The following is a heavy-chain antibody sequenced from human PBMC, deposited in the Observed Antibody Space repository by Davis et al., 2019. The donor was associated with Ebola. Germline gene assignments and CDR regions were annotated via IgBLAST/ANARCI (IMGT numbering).Heavy chain of an antibody. D-gene: IGHD3-3*01. V-gene: IGHV4-59*01. J-gene: IGHJ3*02. CDR2: IYYTGST. CDR3: ARDGGFWSGYHTEDAFDI. Sequence: PSETLSLTCTVSGGSISSIYWSWIRQPPGKGLEWIGYIYYTGSTNYNPSLKSRLTISVDTSKNQFSLKLNSVTAADTAMYYCARDGGFWSGYHTEDAFDIWGQGTMVTVSS. CDR1: GGSISSIY.